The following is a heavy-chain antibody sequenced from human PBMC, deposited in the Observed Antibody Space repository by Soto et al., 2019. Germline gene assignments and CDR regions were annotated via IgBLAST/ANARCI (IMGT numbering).Heavy chain of an antibody. D-gene: IGHD3-9*01. CDR2: IYYSGST. CDR3: ARNHYDILTGLNYYYGMDV. J-gene: IGHJ6*02. Sequence: ETLSLTCTVSGGSISSSSYYWGWIRQPPGKGLEWIGGIYYSGSTYYNPSLKSRVTISVDTSKNQFSLKLSSVTAADTAVYYCARNHYDILTGLNYYYGMDVWGQGTTVTVSS. CDR1: GGSISSSSYY. V-gene: IGHV4-39*01.